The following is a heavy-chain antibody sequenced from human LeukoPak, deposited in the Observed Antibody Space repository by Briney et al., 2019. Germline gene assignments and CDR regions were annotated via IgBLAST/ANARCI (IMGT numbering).Heavy chain of an antibody. CDR2: ISGSGGST. D-gene: IGHD2-2*01. J-gene: IGHJ4*02. CDR1: GFTFSSYA. V-gene: IGHV3-23*01. CDR3: AKGQYCSSTSCYFLGFY. Sequence: GGSLRLSCAASGFTFSSYAMSWVRQAPGKGLEWVSAISGSGGSTYYADSVKGRFTISRDNSKNTLYLQMNSLRAEDTAVYYCAKGQYCSSTSCYFLGFYWGQGTLVTVSS.